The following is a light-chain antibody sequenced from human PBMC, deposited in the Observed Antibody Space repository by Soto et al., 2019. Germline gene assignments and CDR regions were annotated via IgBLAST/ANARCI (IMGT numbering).Light chain of an antibody. CDR1: SSDVGGYNY. Sequence: QSALTQPASVSGSPGQSIPISCTGTSSDVGGYNYVSWYQQHPGKAPKLMIYEVSNRPSGVSNRFSGSKSGNTASLTISGLQAEDEADYYCSSYTSSITYVFGTGTQLTVL. CDR3: SSYTSSITYV. V-gene: IGLV2-14*01. J-gene: IGLJ1*01. CDR2: EVS.